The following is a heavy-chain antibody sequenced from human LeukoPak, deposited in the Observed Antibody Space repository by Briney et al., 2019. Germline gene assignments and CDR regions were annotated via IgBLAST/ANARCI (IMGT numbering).Heavy chain of an antibody. V-gene: IGHV4-34*01. CDR3: ASSYFPAGVYYFDY. CDR2: INHSGST. CDR1: GGSFSGYY. Sequence: SETLSLTCAVYGGSFSGYYWSWIRQPPGKGLEWIGEINHSGSTNYNPSLKSRVTISVDTSKNQFSLKLSPVTAADTAVYYCASSYFPAGVYYFDYWGQGTLVTVSS. D-gene: IGHD7-27*01. J-gene: IGHJ4*02.